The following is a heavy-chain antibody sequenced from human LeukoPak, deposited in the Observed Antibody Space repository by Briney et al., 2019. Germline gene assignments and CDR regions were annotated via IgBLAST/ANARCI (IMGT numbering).Heavy chain of an antibody. J-gene: IGHJ4*02. CDR1: GYTFTSYY. D-gene: IGHD3-10*01. V-gene: IGHV1-46*01. Sequence: ASVKVSFTASGYTFTSYYMHWVRQAPGQGLEWMGIINPSGGSTSYAQKFQGRVTMTRDTSTSTVYMELSSLRSEDTAVYYCARVVGSYYGSGSYPYYFDYWGQGTLVTVSS. CDR3: ARVVGSYYGSGSYPYYFDY. CDR2: INPSGGST.